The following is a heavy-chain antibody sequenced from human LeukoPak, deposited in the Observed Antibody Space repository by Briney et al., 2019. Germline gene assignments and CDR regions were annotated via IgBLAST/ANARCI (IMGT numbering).Heavy chain of an antibody. CDR3: ATLYCTSTRCLEY. V-gene: IGHV4-4*07. D-gene: IGHD2-8*01. CDR1: GDSMRKYC. J-gene: IGHJ4*02. Sequence: SETLSLTCTVSGDSMRKYCWSWIRQPAGKGLEWIGRIYASGDTKYNPSLKSRVAMSVDTSKNYFSLKLTSVTAADTAIYYCATLYCTSTRCLEYWGRGTLVAVSS. CDR2: IYASGDT.